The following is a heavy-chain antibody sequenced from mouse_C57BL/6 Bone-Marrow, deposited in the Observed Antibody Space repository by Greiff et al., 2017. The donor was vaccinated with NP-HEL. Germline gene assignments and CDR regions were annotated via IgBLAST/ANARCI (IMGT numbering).Heavy chain of an antibody. CDR1: GYTFTDYY. V-gene: IGHV1-76*01. CDR2: IYPGSGNT. D-gene: IGHD1-1*01. CDR3: AIYGRFDY. J-gene: IGHJ2*01. Sequence: QVQLQQSGAELVRPGASVKLSCKASGYTFTDYYINWVKQRPGQGLEWIARIYPGSGNTYYNEKFKGKATLTAEKSSSTAYMQLSSLTSEDSAVYFCAIYGRFDYWGQGTTLTVSS.